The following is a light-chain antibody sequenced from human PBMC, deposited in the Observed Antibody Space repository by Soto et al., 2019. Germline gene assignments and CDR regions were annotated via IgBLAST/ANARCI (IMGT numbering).Light chain of an antibody. Sequence: EIVMTQTPATQSVSPGETATLSCRASQSVSSYLAWYQQKPGQAPRLLIYGASTRATGIPARFSGSGSGTEFTLTISGLQSEDFAVYSCQQYKDWPLFTFGQGTRLEIK. J-gene: IGKJ5*01. V-gene: IGKV3-15*01. CDR2: GAS. CDR3: QQYKDWPLFT. CDR1: QSVSSY.